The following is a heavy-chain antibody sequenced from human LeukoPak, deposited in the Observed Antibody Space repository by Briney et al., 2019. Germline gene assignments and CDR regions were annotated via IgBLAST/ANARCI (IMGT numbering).Heavy chain of an antibody. CDR3: ARVLNYYDSSGYYFSY. CDR1: GFTFSYYT. D-gene: IGHD3-22*01. CDR2: ISYDGSNG. J-gene: IGHJ4*02. Sequence: PGGSLRLSCAASGFTFSYYTMHWVRQAPGKGLEWVAVISYDGSNGYYADSVKGRFTISRDNSKNTLYLQMNSLRVKDTAVYYCARVLNYYDSSGYYFSYWGQGTLVTVSS. V-gene: IGHV3-30-3*01.